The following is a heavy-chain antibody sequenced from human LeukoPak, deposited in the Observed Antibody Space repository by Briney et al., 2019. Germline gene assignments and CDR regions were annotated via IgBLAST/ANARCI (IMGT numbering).Heavy chain of an antibody. J-gene: IGHJ3*02. CDR1: GFTFDDYA. V-gene: IGHV3-43*02. CDR3: ARVRFLEWLDAFDI. Sequence: GGSLRLSCAASGFTFDDYAMHWVRQAPGKGLEWVSLISGDGGSTYYADSVKGRFTISRDNSKNSLYLQMNSLRAEDTAVYYCARVRFLEWLDAFDIWGQGTMVTVSS. D-gene: IGHD3-3*01. CDR2: ISGDGGST.